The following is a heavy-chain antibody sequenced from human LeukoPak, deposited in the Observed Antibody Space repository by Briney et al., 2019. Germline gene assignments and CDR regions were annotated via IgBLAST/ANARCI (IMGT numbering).Heavy chain of an antibody. D-gene: IGHD3-22*01. CDR2: INHSGST. CDR3: ARSYYDSSGYPY. Sequence: KPSETLSLTCAVYGGSFSGYYWSWIRQPPGKGLEWIGEINHSGSTNYNPSLKSRVTISVDTSKNQFSLKLSSVTAADTAVYYCARSYYDSSGYPYWGQGTLVTVSS. V-gene: IGHV4-34*01. CDR1: GGSFSGYY. J-gene: IGHJ4*02.